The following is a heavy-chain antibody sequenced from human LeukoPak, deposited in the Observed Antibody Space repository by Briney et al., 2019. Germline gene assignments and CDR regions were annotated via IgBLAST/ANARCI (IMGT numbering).Heavy chain of an antibody. D-gene: IGHD3-10*01. CDR2: IKPDGSEK. CDR3: LAAGGY. J-gene: IGHJ4*02. CDR1: GLTFSNYW. V-gene: IGHV3-7*01. Sequence: GGSLRLSCAASGLTFSNYWMNWVRQAPGKGLEWVANIKPDGSEKYYVDSVKGRFSISRDNAKNLLYLQMNSLRAEDTAVYYCLAAGGYWGQGTLVTVSS.